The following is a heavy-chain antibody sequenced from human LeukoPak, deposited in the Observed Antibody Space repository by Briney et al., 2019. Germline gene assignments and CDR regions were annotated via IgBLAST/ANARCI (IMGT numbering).Heavy chain of an antibody. J-gene: IGHJ4*02. CDR1: GYTFTSYG. V-gene: IGHV1-18*01. D-gene: IGHD3-22*01. CDR3: ARVLGGYYDSSGPILDY. Sequence: ASVKVSCKASGYTFTSYGISWVRQAPGQGLEWMGWISAYNGNTNYAQKLQGRVTMTTDTSTSTAYMELRSLRSDDTAVYYCARVLGGYYDSSGPILDYWGQGTLVTVSS. CDR2: ISAYNGNT.